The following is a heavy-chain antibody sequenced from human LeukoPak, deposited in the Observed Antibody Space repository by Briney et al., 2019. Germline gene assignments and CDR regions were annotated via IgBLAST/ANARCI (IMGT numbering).Heavy chain of an antibody. CDR2: ISGDGGST. V-gene: IGHV3-43*02. J-gene: IGHJ6*02. CDR3: AKYDGEYGHYCMDV. CDR1: GFTFDDYA. D-gene: IGHD3-10*01. Sequence: PAGSLRLSCAASGFTFDDYAMHWVRQAPRKGLEWVSLISGDGGSTYYADSVKGRFTISRDNSKDSLYLQMNSLTTEDTALYYCAKYDGEYGHYCMDVWGQGTMVTVSS.